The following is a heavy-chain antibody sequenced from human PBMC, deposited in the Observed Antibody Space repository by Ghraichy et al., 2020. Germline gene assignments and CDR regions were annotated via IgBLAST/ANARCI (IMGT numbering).Heavy chain of an antibody. CDR1: GFTFSSYA. D-gene: IGHD3-10*01. Sequence: GESLNISCSASGFTFSSYAMHWVRQAPGKGLEYVSAISSNGGSTYYADSVKGRFTISRDNSKNTLYLQMSSLRAEDTAVYYCVKDRVSLLLWFGEEDYWGQGTLVTVSS. CDR2: ISSNGGST. V-gene: IGHV3-64D*06. J-gene: IGHJ4*02. CDR3: VKDRVSLLLWFGEEDY.